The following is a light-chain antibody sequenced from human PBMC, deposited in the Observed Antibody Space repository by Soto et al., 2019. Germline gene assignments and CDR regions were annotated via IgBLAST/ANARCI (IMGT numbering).Light chain of an antibody. V-gene: IGKV3D-20*01. Sequence: DIVLTHSPATLSLSPGEIATLSCGASQSVSSSRLAWYQQKPALAPRLLIYDGFLRATGIPDRFSGSGSGTDFTRTISRLEPEDFAVYYCQQYGNSPITFGQGTKVDIK. CDR1: QSVSSSR. J-gene: IGKJ1*01. CDR2: DGF. CDR3: QQYGNSPIT.